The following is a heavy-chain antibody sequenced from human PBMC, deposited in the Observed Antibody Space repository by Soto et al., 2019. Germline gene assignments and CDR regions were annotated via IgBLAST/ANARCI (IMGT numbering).Heavy chain of an antibody. CDR1: GGSITSDY. V-gene: IGHV4-59*01. J-gene: IGHJ3*02. CDR2: IYSRGNT. Sequence: SETLSLTCTVSGGSITSDYWSWIRQSPGKGLEWIGYIYSRGNTNYNPALKSRVTISVGTSKTHFALNLSYVTAADTAVYYCARGRPRGGYNSGHSDCDIWGQGTMVTVSS. CDR3: ARGRPRGGYNSGHSDCDI. D-gene: IGHD5-12*01.